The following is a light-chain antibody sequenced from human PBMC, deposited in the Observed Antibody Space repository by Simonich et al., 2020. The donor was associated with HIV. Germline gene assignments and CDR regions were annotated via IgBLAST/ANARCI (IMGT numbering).Light chain of an antibody. CDR3: QSYDSSNHWV. CDR2: EDN. V-gene: IGLV6-57*03. J-gene: IGLJ3*02. Sequence: FMLTQPHSVSESPGKTVTISCTRSSGIIASNYVHWYPQRPGSAPTTVIYEDNQRPPGVPGRFSGSIDSSSNSASLTISGLKTEDEADYYCQSYDSSNHWVFGGGTKLTVL. CDR1: SGIIASNY.